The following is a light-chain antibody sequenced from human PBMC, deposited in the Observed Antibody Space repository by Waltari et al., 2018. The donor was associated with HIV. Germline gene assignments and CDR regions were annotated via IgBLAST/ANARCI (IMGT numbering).Light chain of an antibody. V-gene: IGLV1-44*01. CDR1: SNNIEIYP. CDR2: GNS. CDR3: STWDNSLSGWV. J-gene: IGLJ3*02. Sequence: QSALTQEASVSGTVGQTVTLSCSGNSNNIEIYPVAWYHQLSHGTPKTVMFGNSPPSGIPARFSASQSGTSASLTISGLQPEDEAHYYCSTWDNSLSGWVLGGGTTLTVL.